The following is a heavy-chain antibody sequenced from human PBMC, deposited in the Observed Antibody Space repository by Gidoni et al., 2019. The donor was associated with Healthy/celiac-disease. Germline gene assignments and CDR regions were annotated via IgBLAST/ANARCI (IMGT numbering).Heavy chain of an antibody. V-gene: IGHV4-39*01. CDR1: GGSISSSSYY. CDR2: IYYSGST. CDR3: ARAEYCGGDCYFPYYFDY. J-gene: IGHJ4*02. Sequence: QLQLQESGPGLVKPSETLSLTCTVSGGSISSSSYYWGWIRQPPGKGLEWIGSIYYSGSTYYNPSLKSRVTISVDTSKNQFSLKLSSVTAADTAVYYCARAEYCGGDCYFPYYFDYWGQGTLVTVSS. D-gene: IGHD2-21*02.